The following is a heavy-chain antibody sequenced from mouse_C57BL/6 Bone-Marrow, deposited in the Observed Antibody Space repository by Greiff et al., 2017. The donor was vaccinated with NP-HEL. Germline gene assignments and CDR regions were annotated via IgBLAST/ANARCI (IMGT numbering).Heavy chain of an antibody. D-gene: IGHD1-1*01. J-gene: IGHJ1*03. Sequence: QVQLQQPGAELVKPGASVKVSCKASGYTFTSYWMHWVKQRPGQGLEWIGRIHPSDSDTNYNQKFKGKATLTVDNSSSTAYMQLSNLTSEDSAVYYGANAAVVATDGWYFDDWGTGTTVTVSS. CDR2: IHPSDSDT. V-gene: IGHV1-74*01. CDR1: GYTFTSYW. CDR3: ANAAVVATDGWYFDD.